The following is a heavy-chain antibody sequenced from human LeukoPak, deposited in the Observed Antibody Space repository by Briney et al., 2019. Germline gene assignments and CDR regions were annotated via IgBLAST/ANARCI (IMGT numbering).Heavy chain of an antibody. V-gene: IGHV4-59*08. CDR3: ARLGPRSRSSSLGWAFDI. Sequence: KPSETLSLTCTVSGCSISSYYWSWIRQPPGKGLEWIGYIYYSGSTNYNPSLKSRVTISADTSKNQYSLKLSSVTAADTAVYCGARLGPRSRSSSLGWAFDIWGQGTMVTVSS. CDR1: GCSISSYY. CDR2: IYYSGST. J-gene: IGHJ3*02. D-gene: IGHD6-13*01.